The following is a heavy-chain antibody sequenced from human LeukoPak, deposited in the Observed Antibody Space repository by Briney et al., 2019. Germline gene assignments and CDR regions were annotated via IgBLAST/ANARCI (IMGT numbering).Heavy chain of an antibody. CDR3: ARGVVEYYFDY. CDR1: GFTFSSYW. D-gene: IGHD2-15*01. V-gene: IGHV3-7*01. CDR2: IKQDGSEK. Sequence: GGSLRLSCAASGFTFSSYWMSWVRQAPGKGLEWVANIKQDGSEKYYVDSVKGRFTISRDNAKNSLYLRMNSLRAEDTAVYYCARGVVEYYFDYWGQGTLVTVSS. J-gene: IGHJ4*02.